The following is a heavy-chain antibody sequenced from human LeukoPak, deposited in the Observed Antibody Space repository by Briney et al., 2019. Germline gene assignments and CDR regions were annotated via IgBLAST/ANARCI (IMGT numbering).Heavy chain of an antibody. CDR3: ARHGLYYYGSGSYYLPNY. CDR1: GYSFTSYW. V-gene: IGHV5-51*01. J-gene: IGHJ4*02. D-gene: IGHD3-10*01. CDR2: IYPGDSDT. Sequence: GESLKISCKGSGYSFTSYWIGWVRQMPGKGLEWMGIIYPGDSDTRYSPSFQGQVTISADKSISTAYLQWSSLKASDTAMYYCARHGLYYYGSGSYYLPNYWGQGTLVTVSS.